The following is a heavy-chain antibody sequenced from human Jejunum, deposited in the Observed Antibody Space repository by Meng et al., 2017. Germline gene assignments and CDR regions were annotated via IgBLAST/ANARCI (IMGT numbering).Heavy chain of an antibody. D-gene: IGHD3-10*01. CDR3: VRGFSYGSFDP. CDR2: TKQDGGEK. CDR1: GFSFSIYS. Sequence: GGSLRLSCAASGFSFSIYSMNWVRQAPGKGLEWVANTKQDGGEKDYVDSVKGRFTISRDNAKNSLYLLMNSLRAEDTAVYYCVRGFSYGSFDPWGQGTLVTVSS. J-gene: IGHJ5*02. V-gene: IGHV3-7*01.